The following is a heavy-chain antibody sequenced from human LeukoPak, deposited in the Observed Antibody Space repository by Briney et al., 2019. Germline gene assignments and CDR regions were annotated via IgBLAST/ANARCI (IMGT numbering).Heavy chain of an antibody. CDR3: AKIRAGDYYYFYGMDI. J-gene: IGHJ6*02. CDR1: GFTFSSYS. CDR2: ISSSSSYI. Sequence: GGSLRLSCAASGFTFSSYSMNWVRQAPGKGLEWVSSISSSSSYIYYADSVKGRFTISRDNAKNSLYLQMNSLSADDTAVYFCAKIRAGDYYYFYGMDIWGQGTAVTVSS. V-gene: IGHV3-21*04. D-gene: IGHD7-27*01.